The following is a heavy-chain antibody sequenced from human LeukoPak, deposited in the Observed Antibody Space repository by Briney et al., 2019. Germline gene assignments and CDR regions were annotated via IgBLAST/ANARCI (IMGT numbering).Heavy chain of an antibody. D-gene: IGHD4-17*01. CDR1: GYTFTSYD. CDR2: MNPNSGNT. Sequence: ASVKVSCKASGYTFTSYDINWVRQATGQGLEWMGWMNPNSGNTGYAQKLQGRVTMTTDTSTSTAYMELRSLRSDDTAVYYCARDRSITVTPPGYWGQGTLVTVSS. CDR3: ARDRSITVTPPGY. J-gene: IGHJ4*02. V-gene: IGHV1-8*01.